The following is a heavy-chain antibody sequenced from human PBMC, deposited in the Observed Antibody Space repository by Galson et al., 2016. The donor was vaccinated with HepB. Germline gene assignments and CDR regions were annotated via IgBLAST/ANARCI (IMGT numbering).Heavy chain of an antibody. CDR1: GASISRTAW. CDR2: VFHSGLT. Sequence: SETLSPTCAVSGASISRTAWWSWVRQPPGKRLEWIGEVFHSGLTYYNPSLKSRVTMSVDESKNLFSLKLVSVTAADTAVYYCASYFVQSWVGSDAFDTWGQGTLVTVSS. J-gene: IGHJ3*02. CDR3: ASYFVQSWVGSDAFDT. D-gene: IGHD3-10*01. V-gene: IGHV4-4*02.